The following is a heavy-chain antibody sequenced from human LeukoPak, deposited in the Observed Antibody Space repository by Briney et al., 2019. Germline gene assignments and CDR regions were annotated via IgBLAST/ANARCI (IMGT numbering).Heavy chain of an antibody. CDR3: ARDLSIAVAGNVGY. J-gene: IGHJ4*02. CDR2: ISAYNGNT. Sequence: ASVKVSCKASGYTFTSYGISWVRQAPGQGLEWMGWISAYNGNTNYAQELQGRVTMTTDTSTSTAYMELRSLRSDDTAVYYCARDLSIAVAGNVGYWGQGTLVTVSS. V-gene: IGHV1-18*04. D-gene: IGHD6-19*01. CDR1: GYTFTSYG.